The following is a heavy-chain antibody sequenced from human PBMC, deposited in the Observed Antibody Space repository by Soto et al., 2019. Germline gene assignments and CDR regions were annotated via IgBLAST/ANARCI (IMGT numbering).Heavy chain of an antibody. CDR2: IYSSGST. V-gene: IGHV4-39*01. CDR3: ARRGFYGTFDY. Sequence: SEPLSLTGPVSFGSISSNTHYRGFIRQSPGKGLEWIGSIYSSGSTYYNPSLKSRVTISVDTSKSQFSLKLSSVTAADTAVYYCARRGFYGTFDYWGQGTLVTVSS. D-gene: IGHD3-16*01. CDR1: FGSISSNTHY. J-gene: IGHJ4*02.